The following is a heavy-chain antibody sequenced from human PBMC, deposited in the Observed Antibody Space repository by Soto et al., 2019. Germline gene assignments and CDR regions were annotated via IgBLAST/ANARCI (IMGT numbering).Heavy chain of an antibody. CDR3: ARKKAETQDDAFDL. J-gene: IGHJ3*01. V-gene: IGHV4-59*12. Sequence: QVHLQESGPGLVKPSETLSLTCTVSGASITTNYWSWIRQSPGKGLEWIGYLYHNGSSDYNPALKSRAAISVATSKNQFFLRLTSVTAADTAMYYCARKKAETQDDAFDLWGQGTMVAVSS. CDR1: GASITTNY. CDR2: LYHNGSS.